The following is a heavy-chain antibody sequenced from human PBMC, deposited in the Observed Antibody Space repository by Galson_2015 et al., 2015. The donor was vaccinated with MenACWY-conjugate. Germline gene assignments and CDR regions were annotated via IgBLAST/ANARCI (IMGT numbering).Heavy chain of an antibody. J-gene: IGHJ4*02. Sequence: SLRLSCAASGFTFSNYAMHWVRQAPGKGLQWVSGLSATGTYTYYADSIKGRFTISRDNSQNTLYLHMERLRAEDTAVYYCAREWYSSSWWYYFDSWGLGTLVTVSS. CDR1: GFTFSNYA. V-gene: IGHV3-23*01. D-gene: IGHD6-13*01. CDR3: AREWYSSSWWYYFDS. CDR2: LSATGTYT.